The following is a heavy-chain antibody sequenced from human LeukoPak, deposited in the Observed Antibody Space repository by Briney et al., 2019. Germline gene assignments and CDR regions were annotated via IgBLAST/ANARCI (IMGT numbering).Heavy chain of an antibody. CDR3: ATDRDNSDWQKRFDS. D-gene: IGHD2-21*02. J-gene: IGHJ4*02. CDR1: GFTFSTYW. V-gene: IGHV3-7*01. CDR2: INQDASEI. Sequence: GGSLRLSCAASGFTFSTYWMNWYRQAPGKGLEWVGDINQDASEINYVDSVRGRFTISRDNAKNSLHLQMNSLRAEDTAVYYCATDRDNSDWQKRFDSWGQGTLVTVSS.